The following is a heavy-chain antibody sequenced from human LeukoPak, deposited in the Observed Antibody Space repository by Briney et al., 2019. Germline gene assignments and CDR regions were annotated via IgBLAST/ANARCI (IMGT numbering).Heavy chain of an antibody. D-gene: IGHD6-13*01. CDR3: AKDSYSSSWYGTVRYGGYFQH. CDR1: GFTFSSYA. J-gene: IGHJ1*01. V-gene: IGHV3-23*01. CDR2: ISGSGGST. Sequence: GGSLRLSCAASGFTFSSYAMSWVRQAPGKGLEWVSAISGSGGSTYYADSVKGRFTISRDNSKNTLYLQMNSLRAEDTAVYYCAKDSYSSSWYGTVRYGGYFQHWGQGTLVTVSS.